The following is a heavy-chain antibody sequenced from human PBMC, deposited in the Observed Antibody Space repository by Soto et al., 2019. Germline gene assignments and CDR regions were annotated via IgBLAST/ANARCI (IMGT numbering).Heavy chain of an antibody. V-gene: IGHV1-69*06. CDR2: TIPIFGTA. CDR1: LGTFSIYA. Sequence: SVXVSFKSSLGTFSIYAIIFFLQAPGQGLDCIGWTIPIFGTANYAQKFQGRVTITADKSTSTAYMELSSLRSEETAVYYCARHDREYYDFWSGYGRGYGMEVWGQGTTVKVYS. J-gene: IGHJ6*01. D-gene: IGHD3-3*01. CDR3: ARHDREYYDFWSGYGRGYGMEV.